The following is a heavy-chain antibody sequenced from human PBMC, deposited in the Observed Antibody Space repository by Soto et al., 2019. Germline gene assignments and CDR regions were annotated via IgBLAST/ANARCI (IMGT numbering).Heavy chain of an antibody. CDR2: IYPGDSDT. CDR1: GYSFTSYW. J-gene: IGHJ3*02. V-gene: IGHV5-51*01. CDR3: ARPGYYYDSSGPVGAFDI. Sequence: GESLKISCKGSGYSFTSYWIGWVRQMPGKGLEWMGIIYPGDSDTRYSPSFQGQVTISADKSISTAYLQWSSLKASDTAMYYCARPGYYYDSSGPVGAFDIWGQGTMVTVSS. D-gene: IGHD3-22*01.